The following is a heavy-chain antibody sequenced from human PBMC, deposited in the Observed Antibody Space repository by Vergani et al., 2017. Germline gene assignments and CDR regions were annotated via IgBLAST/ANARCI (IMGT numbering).Heavy chain of an antibody. J-gene: IGHJ6*02. D-gene: IGHD1-7*01. CDR3: ARLITGTTVGDYYYYYGMDV. V-gene: IGHV3-7*01. CDR2: IKQDGSEK. CDR1: GFTFSSYW. Sequence: VQLVESGGGLVQPGGSLRLSCAASGFTFSSYWMSWVRQAPGKGLEWVANIKQDGSEKYYVDSVKGRFTISRDNAKNSLYLQMNSLRAEDTAVYYCARLITGTTVGDYYYYYGMDVWGQGTTVTVSS.